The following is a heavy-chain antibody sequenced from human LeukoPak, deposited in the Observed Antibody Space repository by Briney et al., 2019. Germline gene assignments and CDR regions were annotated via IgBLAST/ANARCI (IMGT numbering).Heavy chain of an antibody. CDR1: GGTFSRYD. Sequence: ASVKVSCKASGGTFSRYDISWVRHAPGQGLEWMGGIIPIFGTANYAQKFQGRVTITADESTSTAYMELSSLRSEDTAVYYCARGGSYYGSGSYYNPLQYWGQGTLVTVSS. D-gene: IGHD3-10*01. V-gene: IGHV1-69*13. J-gene: IGHJ4*02. CDR2: IIPIFGTA. CDR3: ARGGSYYGSGSYYNPLQY.